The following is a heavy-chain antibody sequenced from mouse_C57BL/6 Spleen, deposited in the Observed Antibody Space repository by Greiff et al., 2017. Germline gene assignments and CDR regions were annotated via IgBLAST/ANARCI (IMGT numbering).Heavy chain of an antibody. CDR3: VRHKGYWYFDV. Sequence: EVKLVESGGGLVQPKGSLKLSCAASGFSFNTYAMNWVRQAPGKGLEWVARIRSKSNNYATYYADSVKDRFTISRDDSESMLYLQMNNLKTEDTAMYYCVRHKGYWYFDVWGTGTTVTVSS. CDR2: IRSKSNNYAT. CDR1: GFSFNTYA. J-gene: IGHJ1*03. V-gene: IGHV10-1*01.